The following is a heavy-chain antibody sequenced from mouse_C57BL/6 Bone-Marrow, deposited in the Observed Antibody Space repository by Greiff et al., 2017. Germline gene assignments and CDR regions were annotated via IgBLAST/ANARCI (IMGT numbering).Heavy chain of an antibody. Sequence: QVQLQQPGAELVKPGASVKLSCKASGYTFTSYWMHWVKQRPGQGLEWIGMIHPNSGSTNYNEKFKSKGTLTVDKSSSTAYMHLSSLTSEDSAVSYCASLRRVFWYFEVWGTGTTVTVSS. CDR1: GYTFTSYW. J-gene: IGHJ1*03. CDR3: ASLRRVFWYFEV. CDR2: IHPNSGST. V-gene: IGHV1-64*01. D-gene: IGHD2-10*02.